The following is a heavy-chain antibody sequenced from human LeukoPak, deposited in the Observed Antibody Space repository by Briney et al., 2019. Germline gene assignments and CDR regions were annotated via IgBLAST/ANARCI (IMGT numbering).Heavy chain of an antibody. CDR2: IYTSGST. CDR1: GGSISSYY. D-gene: IGHD3-22*01. CDR3: AREPQYYYDSSGYYYPHYFDY. Sequence: SETLSLTCTVSGGSISSYYWSWIRQPAGKGLEWIGRIYTSGSTNYNPSLKSRVTMSADTSKNQFSLKLSSVTAADTAVYYCAREPQYYYDSSGYYYPHYFDYWGQGTLVTVSS. J-gene: IGHJ4*02. V-gene: IGHV4-4*07.